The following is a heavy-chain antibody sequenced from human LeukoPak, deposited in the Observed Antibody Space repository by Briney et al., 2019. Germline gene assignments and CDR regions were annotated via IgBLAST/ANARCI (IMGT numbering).Heavy chain of an antibody. CDR3: ARDYYGSGSYRSFDY. CDR1: GGSISSSSYY. CDR2: IYYSRST. V-gene: IGHV4-39*07. J-gene: IGHJ4*02. D-gene: IGHD3-10*01. Sequence: PSETLSLTCTVSGGSISSSSYYWGWIRQPPGKGLEWIGSIYYSRSTYYNPSLKSRVTISVDTSKNQFSLKLSSVTAADTAVYYCARDYYGSGSYRSFDYWGQGTLVTVSS.